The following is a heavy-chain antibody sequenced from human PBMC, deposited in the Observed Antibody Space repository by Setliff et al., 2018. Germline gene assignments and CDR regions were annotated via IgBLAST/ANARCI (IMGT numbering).Heavy chain of an antibody. V-gene: IGHV4-59*08. CDR1: GVGSINNYY. CDR3: ARQRSSGAYYNPRPYYFDY. Sequence: SETLSLTTNVSGVGSINNYYWSWVRQSPGKGLEWIGFVHFDGDTNYNPSLKSRVTMSADTSNNNFSLNLRSVTAADTAAYFGARQRSSGAYYNPRPYYFDYWGYGTPVTVSS. J-gene: IGHJ4*01. D-gene: IGHD3-10*01. CDR2: VHFDGDT.